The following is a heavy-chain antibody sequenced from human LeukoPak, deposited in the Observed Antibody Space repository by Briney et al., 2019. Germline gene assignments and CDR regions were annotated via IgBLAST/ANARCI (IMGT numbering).Heavy chain of an antibody. J-gene: IGHJ6*03. V-gene: IGHV4-4*02. Sequence: PSGTLSLTCAVSGGSISSINSWSRVRQPPGKGLDWIGEINHSGTTNYNPSLKSRVTISVDTSKNQFSLKLSSVTAADTAVYYCARVTMIVVVTVYMDVWGKGTTVTISS. D-gene: IGHD3-22*01. CDR1: GGSISSINS. CDR3: ARVTMIVVVTVYMDV. CDR2: INHSGTT.